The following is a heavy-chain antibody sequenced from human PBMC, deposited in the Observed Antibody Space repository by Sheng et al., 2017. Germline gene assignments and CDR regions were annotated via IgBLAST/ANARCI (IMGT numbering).Heavy chain of an antibody. Sequence: QVQLQESGPGLVKPSETLSLTCTVSGGSISSYYWSWIRQPAGKGLEWIGRIYTSGSTNYNPSLKSRVTMSVDTSKNQFSLKLSSVTAADTAVYYCAREPPTWIQVENWFDPWGQGTLVTVSS. J-gene: IGHJ5*02. V-gene: IGHV4-4*07. CDR2: IYTSGST. D-gene: IGHD5-18*01. CDR3: AREPPTWIQVENWFDP. CDR1: GGSISSYY.